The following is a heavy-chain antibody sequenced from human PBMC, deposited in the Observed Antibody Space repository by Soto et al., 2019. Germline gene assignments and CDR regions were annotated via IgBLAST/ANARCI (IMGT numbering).Heavy chain of an antibody. CDR3: ARGRDGYNGYYFDY. D-gene: IGHD5-12*01. CDR1: GFTFSSYA. V-gene: IGHV3-23*01. CDR2: ISGSGGST. J-gene: IGHJ4*02. Sequence: PGGSLRLSCAASGFTFSSYAMSWVRQAPGKGLEWVSAISGSGGSTYYADSVKGRFTISKDNSKNTLYLQMNSLRAEDTAVYYCARGRDGYNGYYFDYWGQGTLVTVSS.